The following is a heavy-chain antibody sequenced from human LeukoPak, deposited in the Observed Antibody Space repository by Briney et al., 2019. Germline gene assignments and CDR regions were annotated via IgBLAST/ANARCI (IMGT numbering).Heavy chain of an antibody. J-gene: IGHJ4*02. CDR1: GFTFSSYS. CDR3: ARAKIRYFDWLLNPADY. CDR2: ISSSSTI. Sequence: GGSLRLSCAASGFTFSSYSMNWVRQAPGKGLEWVSYISSSSTIYYADSVKGRFTISRDNAKNSLYLQMNSLRDEDTAVYYCARAKIRYFDWLLNPADYWGQGTLVTVSS. V-gene: IGHV3-48*02. D-gene: IGHD3-9*01.